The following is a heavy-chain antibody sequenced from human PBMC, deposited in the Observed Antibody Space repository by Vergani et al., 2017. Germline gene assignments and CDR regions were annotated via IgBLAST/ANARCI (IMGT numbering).Heavy chain of an antibody. CDR2: IYYSGST. CDR1: GGSISSYY. V-gene: IGHV4-59*01. J-gene: IGHJ6*03. CDR3: ARVRRIYCSGGSCYEVYYYYMDV. Sequence: QVQLQESGPGLVKPSETLSLTCTVSGGSISSYYRSWIRQPPGKGLERIGYIYYSGSTNYNSSLKSRVTISVDTSKNQFSLKLSSVTAADTAVYYFARVRRIYCSGGSCYEVYYYYMDVWGKGTTVTVSS. D-gene: IGHD2-15*01.